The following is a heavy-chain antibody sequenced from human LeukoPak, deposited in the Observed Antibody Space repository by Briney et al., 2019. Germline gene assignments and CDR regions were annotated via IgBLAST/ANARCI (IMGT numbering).Heavy chain of an antibody. Sequence: GGTLRLSCAASGFTFSSYGMSWVRQAPGKGLEWVSAISGSGGSTYYADSVKGRFTISRDNSKNTLYLQMNGLRAEDTAVYYCAKDMVRGVIGAFDIWGQGTMVTVSS. CDR2: ISGSGGST. D-gene: IGHD3-10*01. CDR1: GFTFSSYG. CDR3: AKDMVRGVIGAFDI. J-gene: IGHJ3*02. V-gene: IGHV3-23*01.